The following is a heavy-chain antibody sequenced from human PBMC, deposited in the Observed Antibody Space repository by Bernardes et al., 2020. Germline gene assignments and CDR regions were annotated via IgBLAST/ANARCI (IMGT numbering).Heavy chain of an antibody. V-gene: IGHV4-39*01. CDR2: IHYSGST. CDR3: YSSSWEYYFDY. D-gene: IGHD6-13*01. J-gene: IGHJ4*02. CDR1: GGSISSSSYY. Sequence: SETLSLTCTVSGGSISSSSYYWGWIRQPPGKGLEWIGSIHYSGSTYYNPSLKSRVTIFVDTSKNQFSLKLSSVTAADTAVYYCYSSSWEYYFDYWGQGTLVTVSS.